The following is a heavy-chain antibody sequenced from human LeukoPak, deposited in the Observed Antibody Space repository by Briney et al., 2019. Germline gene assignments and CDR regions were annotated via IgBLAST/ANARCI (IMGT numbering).Heavy chain of an antibody. CDR2: INHSGST. CDR3: ARWLQMGRYYYGMDV. CDR1: GGSSSGYY. D-gene: IGHD5-24*01. V-gene: IGHV4-34*01. J-gene: IGHJ6*02. Sequence: SETLSLTRAVYGGSSSGYYWSWIRQPPGKGLEWIGEINHSGSTNYNPSLKSRVTISVDTSKNQFSLKLSSVTAADTAVYYCARWLQMGRYYYGMDVWGQGTTVTVSS.